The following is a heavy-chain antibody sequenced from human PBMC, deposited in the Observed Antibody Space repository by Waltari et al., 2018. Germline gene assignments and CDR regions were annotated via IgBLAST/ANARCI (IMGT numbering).Heavy chain of an antibody. Sequence: QVQLVQSGAEVKKPGASVKVSCKASGYTFTSYAMHWVRQAPGQRLEWMGWINAGNGNTKYSQKFQGRGTITRDTSASTAYMELSSLRSEDTAVYYCARGGGIAVAATGDYWGQGTLVTVSS. V-gene: IGHV1-3*01. CDR3: ARGGGIAVAATGDY. CDR1: GYTFTSYA. CDR2: INAGNGNT. D-gene: IGHD6-19*01. J-gene: IGHJ4*02.